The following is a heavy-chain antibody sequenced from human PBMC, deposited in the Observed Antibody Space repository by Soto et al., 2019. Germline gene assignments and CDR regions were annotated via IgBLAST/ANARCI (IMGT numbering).Heavy chain of an antibody. CDR1: GFSFSRYC. D-gene: IGHD2-15*01. CDR3: TEVPDCSGARCPSRHSYYGMHV. Sequence: GGSLRLSCGVSGFSFSRYCMHWVRQAPGKGLVWVSRINPDGRRTDYADSVQGRCTVSRENAKNMLVLQINSLRAEDTAVYSCTEVPDCSGARCPSRHSYYGMHVGSPGPTVTVS. J-gene: IGHJ6*02. V-gene: IGHV3-74*01. CDR2: INPDGRRT.